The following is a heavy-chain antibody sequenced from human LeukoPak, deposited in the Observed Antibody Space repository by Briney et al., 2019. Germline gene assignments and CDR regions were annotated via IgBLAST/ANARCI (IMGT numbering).Heavy chain of an antibody. Sequence: ASVKVSCKASGYTFTSHYVHWVRQAPGQGLEWVGQINPSTGNTRYAQKCQGRLAVTGDSSTSIVYMELSSLTSDDTAVYYCAREIAATGKTFDFWGQGTLVTVSS. CDR2: INPSTGNT. D-gene: IGHD6-13*01. CDR1: GYTFTSHY. J-gene: IGHJ4*02. V-gene: IGHV1-46*01. CDR3: AREIAATGKTFDF.